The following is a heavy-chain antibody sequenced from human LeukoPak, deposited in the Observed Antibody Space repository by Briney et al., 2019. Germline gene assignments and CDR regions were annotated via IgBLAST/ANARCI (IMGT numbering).Heavy chain of an antibody. CDR3: ARGRRPDGLY. CDR1: GGSISSYY. J-gene: IGHJ4*02. CDR2: INHSGST. V-gene: IGHV4-34*01. D-gene: IGHD1-14*01. Sequence: SETLSLTYTVSGGSISSYYWSWIRQPPGKGLEWIGEINHSGSTNSNPSLKSRVTISLDTSKNQFSLKLSSVTAADTAVYYCARGRRPDGLYWGQGTLVTVSS.